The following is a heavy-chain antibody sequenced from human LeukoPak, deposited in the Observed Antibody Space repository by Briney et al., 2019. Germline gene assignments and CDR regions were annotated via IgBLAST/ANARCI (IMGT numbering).Heavy chain of an antibody. V-gene: IGHV3-21*01. CDR1: GITFSTYN. CDR3: ARVTTSGWYP. D-gene: IGHD6-19*01. Sequence: GGSLRLSCAASGITFSTYNMNWVRQAPGKGLEWVSSISGSGRYIYYADSVKGRFTTSRDNAKNSLYLQMNSLRAEDTAVYYCARVTTSGWYPWGQGTLVTVSS. J-gene: IGHJ5*02. CDR2: ISGSGRYI.